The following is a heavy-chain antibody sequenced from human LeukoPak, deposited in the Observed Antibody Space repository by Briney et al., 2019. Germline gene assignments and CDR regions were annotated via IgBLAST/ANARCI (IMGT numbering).Heavy chain of an antibody. Sequence: PGGSLRLSCAASGFTFDDYGMHWVRQAPGRGLEWVSGISWNSGSIGYADSVKGRFTISRDNAKNSLYLQMNSLRAEDTALYYCAKVRGHDSSGYYDFDYWGQGTLVTVSS. V-gene: IGHV3-9*01. D-gene: IGHD3-22*01. J-gene: IGHJ4*02. CDR2: ISWNSGSI. CDR1: GFTFDDYG. CDR3: AKVRGHDSSGYYDFDY.